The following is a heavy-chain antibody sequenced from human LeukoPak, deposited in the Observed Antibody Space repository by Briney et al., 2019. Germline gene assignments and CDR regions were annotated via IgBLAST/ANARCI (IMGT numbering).Heavy chain of an antibody. CDR2: INNSGGRT. Sequence: GGSLRLSCAASGFTFSKYDMSWVRQGPGKGPEWASGINNSGGRTYYADSVKGRFTISRDNAKNSLYLQMNSLRAEDTAVYYCARGDNSGWRNVYYFDYWGQGTLVTVSS. V-gene: IGHV3-23*01. D-gene: IGHD6-19*01. CDR3: ARGDNSGWRNVYYFDY. CDR1: GFTFSKYD. J-gene: IGHJ4*02.